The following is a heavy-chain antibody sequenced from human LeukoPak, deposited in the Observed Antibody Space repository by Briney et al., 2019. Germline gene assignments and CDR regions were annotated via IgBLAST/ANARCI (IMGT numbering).Heavy chain of an antibody. CDR1: GFTFSSYS. D-gene: IGHD4-17*01. Sequence: GGSLRLSCAASGFTFSSYSMNWVRQAPGKGLEWVSSISSSSYIYYADSVKGRFTISGDNAKNSLYLQMNSLRAEDTAVYYCARAISYGDYETYYWGQGTLVTVSS. J-gene: IGHJ4*02. CDR2: ISSSSYI. V-gene: IGHV3-21*01. CDR3: ARAISYGDYETYY.